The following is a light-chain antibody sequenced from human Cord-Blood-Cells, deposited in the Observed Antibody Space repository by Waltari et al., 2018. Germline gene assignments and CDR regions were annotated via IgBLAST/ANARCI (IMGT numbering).Light chain of an antibody. CDR2: DAS. CDR1: HIISST. Sequence: DIHMTLSPSTLPASVGYRTTITGRASHIISSTFAWYQQKPGKALQPLVYDASSLESGVPSRFSGRGSGTGFPITISSLQTDDCATYSWEPYNSYSWKCGQATEVTVK. V-gene: IGKV1-5*01. J-gene: IGKJ1*01. CDR3: EPYNSYSWK.